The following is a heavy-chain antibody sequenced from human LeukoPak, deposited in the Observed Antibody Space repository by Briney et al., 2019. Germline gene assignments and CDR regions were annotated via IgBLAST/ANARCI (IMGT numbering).Heavy chain of an antibody. J-gene: IGHJ4*02. CDR2: LYSSGST. D-gene: IGHD4-17*01. V-gene: IGHV4-4*07. Sequence: PSETLSLTCTVSGGSISSFFWSWLRQPAGKGVEWIGRLYSSGSTNYNPSLKSRLTMSEDTSKNQFSLQLSSVTAADTAMYYCARHRYGDYYFDYWGQGTLVTVSS. CDR1: GGSISSFF. CDR3: ARHRYGDYYFDY.